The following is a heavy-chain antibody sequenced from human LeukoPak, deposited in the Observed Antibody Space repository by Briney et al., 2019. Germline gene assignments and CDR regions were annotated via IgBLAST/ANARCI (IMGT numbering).Heavy chain of an antibody. J-gene: IGHJ4*02. V-gene: IGHV1-18*01. CDR3: ARVGGVVVPAAIDNFDY. Sequence: GASVKVSCKASGYTFTSYGISWVRQAPGQGLEWMGWISAYNGNTNYAQKLQGRVTTTTDTSTSTAYMELRSLRSDDTAVYYCARVGGVVVPAAIDNFDYWGQGTLVTVSS. CDR1: GYTFTSYG. CDR2: ISAYNGNT. D-gene: IGHD2-2*01.